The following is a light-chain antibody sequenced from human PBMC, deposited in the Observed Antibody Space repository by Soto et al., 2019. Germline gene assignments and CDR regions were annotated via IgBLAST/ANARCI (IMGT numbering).Light chain of an antibody. CDR3: QQYNSYPST. Sequence: DNQMTQSPSTLSASLGDRVTITCRASQSIGSWLAWYKQTPGEAPKLLIYKASSLESGVPSRFSGSGSGTEFTLTISSLRPDDFATYYCQQYNSYPSTFGQGTKLDIK. CDR1: QSIGSW. CDR2: KAS. V-gene: IGKV1-5*03. J-gene: IGKJ2*01.